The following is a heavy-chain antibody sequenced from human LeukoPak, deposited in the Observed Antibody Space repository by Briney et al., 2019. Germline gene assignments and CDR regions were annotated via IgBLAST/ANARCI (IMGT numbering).Heavy chain of an antibody. D-gene: IGHD2-8*02. CDR3: ARRGDTGSYYYYYMDV. CDR1: GGTFSSYA. Sequence: SVKVSCKASGGTFSSYAISWVRQAPGQGLEWMGGIIPIFGTANYAQKFQGRVTITADESTSTAYMELSSLRSEDTAVYYCARRGDTGSYYYYYMDVWGKGTTVTVSS. CDR2: IIPIFGTA. J-gene: IGHJ6*03. V-gene: IGHV1-69*13.